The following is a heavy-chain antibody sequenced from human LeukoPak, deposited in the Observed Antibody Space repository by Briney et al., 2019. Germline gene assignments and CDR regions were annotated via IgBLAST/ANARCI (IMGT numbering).Heavy chain of an antibody. J-gene: IGHJ4*02. D-gene: IGHD3-10*01. CDR1: GYTFTSFG. V-gene: IGHV1-18*01. Sequence: GASVKVSCKASGYTFTSFGISWVRQAPGQGLEWMGWISAYNANTNFAQNLQGRVTMTTDTSTSTAYMELRSLRSDDTAVYYCARNGRVRRVVKDLFEYWGQGTLVAVSS. CDR2: ISAYNANT. CDR3: ARNGRVRRVVKDLFEY.